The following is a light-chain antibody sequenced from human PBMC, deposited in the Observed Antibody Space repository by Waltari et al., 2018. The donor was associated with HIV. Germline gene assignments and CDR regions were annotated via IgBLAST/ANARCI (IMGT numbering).Light chain of an antibody. Sequence: QSALTQPRSVSGSPGQSVTISCTGTSSDVGGYNYVSWYQQHPGKAPKLMIYDVSKRPSGVPDRFSGSKSGNTASLTISGLQAEDEADYYCCSYAGSYTLKVFGGGTKLTVL. CDR1: SSDVGGYNY. J-gene: IGLJ2*01. CDR3: CSYAGSYTLKV. CDR2: DVS. V-gene: IGLV2-11*01.